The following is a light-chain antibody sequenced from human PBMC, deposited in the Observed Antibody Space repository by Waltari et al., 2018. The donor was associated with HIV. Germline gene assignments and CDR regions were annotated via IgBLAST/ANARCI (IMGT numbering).Light chain of an antibody. Sequence: QSALTQPASVSGSPGQSITISCTGDSSDVGTYNFVSWYQQRPGEAPKLILFDDNKRPSGISIRFSGSKSGNTASLKISGLQVEDEAIYYCSSSSAGGNSLLFGVGTTVT. CDR3: SSSAGGNSLL. V-gene: IGLV2-23*01. J-gene: IGLJ3*02. CDR2: DDN. CDR1: SSDVGTYNF.